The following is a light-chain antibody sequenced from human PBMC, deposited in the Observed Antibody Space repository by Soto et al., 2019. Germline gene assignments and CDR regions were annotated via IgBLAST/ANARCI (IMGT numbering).Light chain of an antibody. CDR2: EVS. J-gene: IGLJ3*02. CDR1: SSDVGTYNY. CDR3: SSYAGSNSWV. Sequence: QSALTQPPSASGSPGQSVTISCTGTSSDVGTYNYVSWYQQHPGKAPKLMINEVSKRPSGVPDRFSGSKSGNTASLTVSGLQAEDEADYYCSSYAGSNSWVFGGGTKLTVL. V-gene: IGLV2-8*01.